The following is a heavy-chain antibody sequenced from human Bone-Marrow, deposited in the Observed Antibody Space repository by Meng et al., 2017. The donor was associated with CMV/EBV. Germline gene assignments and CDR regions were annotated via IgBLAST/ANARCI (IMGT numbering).Heavy chain of an antibody. CDR1: GYIFTEHY. CDR2: VNPNSGGT. Sequence: ASVKVSCKASGYIFTEHYVHWVRQAPGEGLEWMGWVNPNSGGTNYAQKFQGRVTMTRDTSISTAYMELSSLRSDDTAVYYCARDRIDWELNYGMDVWGQGTTVTSP. CDR3: ARDRIDWELNYGMDV. V-gene: IGHV1-2*02. J-gene: IGHJ6*02. D-gene: IGHD1-26*01.